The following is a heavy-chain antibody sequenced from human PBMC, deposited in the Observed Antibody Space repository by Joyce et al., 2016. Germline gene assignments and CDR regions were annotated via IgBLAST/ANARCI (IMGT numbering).Heavy chain of an antibody. D-gene: IGHD2-8*01. CDR1: GFPFSSYS. V-gene: IGHV3-21*01. Sequence: EVQLVESGGGLVKPGGSLRLSCAAFGFPFSSYSMSWVRQDAGKGLEWVSSLSSSSSYIKYTDSVKGRFTISRDNAKNSLYLQMNSLRVEDTAVYYCARSSYTNGIFDYWGQGTLVTVSS. J-gene: IGHJ4*02. CDR3: ARSSYTNGIFDY. CDR2: LSSSSSYI.